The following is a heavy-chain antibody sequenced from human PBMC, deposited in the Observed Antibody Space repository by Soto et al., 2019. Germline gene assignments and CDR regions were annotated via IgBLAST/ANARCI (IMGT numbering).Heavy chain of an antibody. CDR2: IIPIFGTA. D-gene: IGHD3-16*01. J-gene: IGHJ3*02. V-gene: IGHV1-69*01. CDR1: GGTFSSYA. Sequence: QVQLVQSGAGVKKPGSSVKVSCKASGGTFSSYAISWVRQAPGQGLEWMGGIIPIFGTANYAQKFQGRVTITADESTSTAYMELSRRRPEDTAVYYYARDPPLVEGLYAFDIWGQGTMVTVAS. CDR3: ARDPPLVEGLYAFDI.